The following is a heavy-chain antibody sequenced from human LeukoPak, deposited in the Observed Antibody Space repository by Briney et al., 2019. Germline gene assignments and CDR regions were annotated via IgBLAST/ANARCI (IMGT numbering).Heavy chain of an antibody. D-gene: IGHD3-22*01. Sequence: PSETLSLTCVVYGGSLSGHYWSWIRQPPGKGLEWIGEINHSGSTNYNPSLKSRVTKNQFSLKLSSVTAADTAVYYCARAGLTPALESDYYDSSGYETRDAFDIWGQGTMVTVSS. J-gene: IGHJ3*02. CDR2: INHSGST. CDR1: GGSLSGHY. V-gene: IGHV4-34*01. CDR3: ARAGLTPALESDYYDSSGYETRDAFDI.